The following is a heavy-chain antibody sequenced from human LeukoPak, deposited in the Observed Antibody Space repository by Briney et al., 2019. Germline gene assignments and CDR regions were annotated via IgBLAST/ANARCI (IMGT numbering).Heavy chain of an antibody. Sequence: PGGSLRLSCAASGFTFSSYWMSWVRQAPGKGLEWVANIKQDGSEKYYVDSVKGRLTISRDNAKNSLYLQMNSLRAEDTAVYYCARVGIQLWSPFDYWGQGTLVTVSS. J-gene: IGHJ4*02. CDR1: GFTFSSYW. D-gene: IGHD5-18*01. CDR2: IKQDGSEK. CDR3: ARVGIQLWSPFDY. V-gene: IGHV3-7*01.